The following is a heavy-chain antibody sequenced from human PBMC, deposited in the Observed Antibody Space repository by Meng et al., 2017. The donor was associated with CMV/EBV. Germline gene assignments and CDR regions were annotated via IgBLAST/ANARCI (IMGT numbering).Heavy chain of an antibody. CDR2: ISYDGSNK. J-gene: IGHJ6*02. CDR3: ARDLFGVVSTHTYYYYGMDV. V-gene: IGHV3-30*03. CDR1: GFTFSSYS. Sequence: GGSLRLSCAASGFTFSSYSMNWVRQAPGKGLEWVAVISYDGSNKYYADSVKGRFTISRDNSKNTLYLQMNSLRAEDTAVYYCARDLFGVVSTHTYYYYGMDVWGQGTTVTVSS. D-gene: IGHD3-3*01.